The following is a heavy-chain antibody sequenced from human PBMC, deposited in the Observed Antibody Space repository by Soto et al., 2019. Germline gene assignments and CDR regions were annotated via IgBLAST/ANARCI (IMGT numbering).Heavy chain of an antibody. D-gene: IGHD1-20*01. V-gene: IGHV4-39*01. CDR2: VFYTGFT. CDR1: VGSISGSYYY. CDR3: ASSQKGYNWNYFDH. Sequence: SETLSLTCAVSVGSISGSYYYWGWLLQSPGRGPEWIGSVFYTGFTSYNPSLESRVSVSVDTSKNQFSLKVSAVTAADTAVYYCASSQKGYNWNYFDHWGQGALVTVSS. J-gene: IGHJ4*02.